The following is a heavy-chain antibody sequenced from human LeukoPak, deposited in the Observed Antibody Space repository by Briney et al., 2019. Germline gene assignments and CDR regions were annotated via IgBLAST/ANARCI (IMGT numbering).Heavy chain of an antibody. CDR3: ARGVVAAILAWFDP. Sequence: GGSLRLSCAASGFTFSSYAMSWVRQAPGKGLEWVSAISGSGGSTYYADSVKGWFTISRDNSKNTLYLQMNSLRAEDTAVYYCARGVVAAILAWFDPWGQGTLVTVSS. J-gene: IGHJ5*02. CDR1: GFTFSSYA. V-gene: IGHV3-23*01. D-gene: IGHD2-15*01. CDR2: ISGSGGST.